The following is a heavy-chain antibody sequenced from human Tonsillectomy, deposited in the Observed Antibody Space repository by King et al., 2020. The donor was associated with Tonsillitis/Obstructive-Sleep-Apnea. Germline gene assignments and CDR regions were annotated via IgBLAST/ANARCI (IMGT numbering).Heavy chain of an antibody. J-gene: IGHJ4*02. CDR3: ATVRRIYSDSSDAYFDY. V-gene: IGHV3-23*04. D-gene: IGHD3-22*01. CDR2: IYNSYGRT. Sequence: VQLVESGGDLVQPGGSLRLSCAASGFTFSNYATSWGRPAPGKGREGVSTIYNSYGRTLYADSWKGRFTISRDNSKNTLYLQMNSLRAEDTAVYYCATVRRIYSDSSDAYFDYWGQGTLVTVSS. CDR1: GFTFSNYA.